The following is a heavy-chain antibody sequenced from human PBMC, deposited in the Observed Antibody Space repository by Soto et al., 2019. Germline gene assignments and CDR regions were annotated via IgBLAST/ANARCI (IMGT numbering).Heavy chain of an antibody. V-gene: IGHV4-4*02. D-gene: IGHD6-13*01. CDR1: GGSISSSNW. CDR2: IYHSGST. J-gene: IGHJ4*02. Sequence: QVQLQESGPGLVKPSGTLSLTCAVSGGSISSSNWWSWVRQPPGKGLEWIGEIYHSGSTNYNSSLTSRVTISVDKSKTQFSLKLSSVTAAATALYYGARAAMGGSSWPFDYWGQGTLVTVSS. CDR3: ARAAMGGSSWPFDY.